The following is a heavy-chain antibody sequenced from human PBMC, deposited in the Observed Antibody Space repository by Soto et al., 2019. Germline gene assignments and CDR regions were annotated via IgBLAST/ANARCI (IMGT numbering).Heavy chain of an antibody. CDR2: IYHSGST. J-gene: IGHJ4*02. D-gene: IGHD3-10*01. V-gene: IGHV4-30-4*01. CDR3: SRVFGSWSYYNLIVY. Sequence: SETLSLTCTVSGGSISSGDYYWGWIRQPPGKGLEWIGYIYHSGSTYYNPSLKSRVAISIDTSKNQFSLKLSSVTAADTAVYNFSRVFGSWSYYNLIVYWCQRTLVTVFS. CDR1: GGSISSGDYY.